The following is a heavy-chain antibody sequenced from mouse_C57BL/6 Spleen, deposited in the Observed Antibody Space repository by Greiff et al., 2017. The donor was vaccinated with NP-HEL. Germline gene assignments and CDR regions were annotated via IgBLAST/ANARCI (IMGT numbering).Heavy chain of an antibody. CDR2: IYPGDGDT. CDR1: GYAFSSSW. J-gene: IGHJ3*01. V-gene: IGHV1-82*01. CDR3: AREGNFAY. Sequence: VQLQQSGPELVKPGASVKISCKASGYAFSSSWMNWVKQRPGKGLEWIGRIYPGDGDTNYNGKFKGKATLTADKSSSTAYMQLSSLTSEDSAVYFCAREGNFAYWGQGTLVTVSA.